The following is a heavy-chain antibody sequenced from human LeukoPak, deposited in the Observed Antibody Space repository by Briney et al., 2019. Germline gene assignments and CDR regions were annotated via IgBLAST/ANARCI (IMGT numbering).Heavy chain of an antibody. CDR3: AKDRSYVSYGDYVGVFDY. Sequence: GRSLRLSCAASGFTFSSYAMHWVRQAPGKGLEWVAVISYDGSNKYYADSVKGRFTISRDNSKNTLYLQMNSLRAEDTAVYYCAKDRSYVSYGDYVGVFDYWGQGTLVTVSS. CDR2: ISYDGSNK. CDR1: GFTFSSYA. D-gene: IGHD4-17*01. J-gene: IGHJ4*02. V-gene: IGHV3-30*04.